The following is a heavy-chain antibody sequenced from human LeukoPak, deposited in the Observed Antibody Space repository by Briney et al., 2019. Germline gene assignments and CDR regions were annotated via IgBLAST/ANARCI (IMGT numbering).Heavy chain of an antibody. CDR1: GYTFINYG. J-gene: IGHJ4*02. D-gene: IGHD6-13*01. V-gene: IGHV1-18*01. CDR2: ISGYNGHT. CDR3: ARDQGRFGAAAAGRDNDY. Sequence: GASVKVSCKASGYTFINYGISWVRQAPRQGLEWMGWISGYNGHTNYAQNVQGRVTMTTETSTSTAYMELRSLTSDDTAVYYCARDQGRFGAAAAGRDNDYWGQGTLVTVSS.